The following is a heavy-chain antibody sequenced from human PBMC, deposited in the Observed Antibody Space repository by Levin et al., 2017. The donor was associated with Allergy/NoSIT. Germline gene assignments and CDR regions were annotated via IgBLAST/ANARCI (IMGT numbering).Heavy chain of an antibody. CDR3: ARSPHLLTGYYTLDY. V-gene: IGHV7-4-1*02. J-gene: IGHJ4*02. CDR2: INTNTGNP. CDR1: GYSVTSYA. Sequence: PGESLKISCKASGYSVTSYAMNWVRQAPGQGLEWMGWINTNTGNPTYAQGFTGRFVFSLDTSVTAAYLHISSLKAEDTAVYYCARSPHLLTGYYTLDYWGQGTLVTVSS. D-gene: IGHD3-9*01.